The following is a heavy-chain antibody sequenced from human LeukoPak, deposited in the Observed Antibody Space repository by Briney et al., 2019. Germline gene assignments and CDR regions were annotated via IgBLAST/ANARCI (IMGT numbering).Heavy chain of an antibody. J-gene: IGHJ5*02. CDR1: GGSISSSGYY. CDR3: ARHEYSGSYYGLSWFDP. V-gene: IGHV4-39*01. D-gene: IGHD1-26*01. Sequence: SETLSLTCTVSGGSISSSGYYWGWIRQPPGKGLEGIASTYFSGSTYYNPSLKRRVTITIATSKNQLSLKLRSLTAADTAVYYCARHEYSGSYYGLSWFDPWGQGTLVTVSS. CDR2: TYFSGST.